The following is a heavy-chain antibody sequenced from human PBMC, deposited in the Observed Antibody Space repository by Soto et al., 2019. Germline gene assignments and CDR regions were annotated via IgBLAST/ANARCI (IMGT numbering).Heavy chain of an antibody. Sequence: GGSLSLSCAASGFTFSSYSMNWVRQAPGKGLEWVSYISSSSSTIYYADSVKGRFTISRDNAKNSLYLQMNSLRAEDTAVFYCARVVWIAAAGTPEFTFDYWGQGTLVTVSS. CDR1: GFTFSSYS. V-gene: IGHV3-48*01. CDR2: ISSSSSTI. CDR3: ARVVWIAAAGTPEFTFDY. D-gene: IGHD6-13*01. J-gene: IGHJ4*02.